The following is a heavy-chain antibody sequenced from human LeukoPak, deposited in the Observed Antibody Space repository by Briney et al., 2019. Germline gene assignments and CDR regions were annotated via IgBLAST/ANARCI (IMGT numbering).Heavy chain of an antibody. CDR3: ARDLGTTVTTYLDY. CDR1: GFTFSSYS. D-gene: IGHD4-17*01. V-gene: IGHV3-30*02. J-gene: IGHJ4*02. CDR2: IRYYGSNK. Sequence: GGSLRLSCAASGFTFSSYSMSWVRQAPGKGLEWVAFIRYYGSNKYYADSVKGRFTISRDNSKNTLYLKMNSLRAEDTAVYYCARDLGTTVTTYLDYWGQGTLVTVSS.